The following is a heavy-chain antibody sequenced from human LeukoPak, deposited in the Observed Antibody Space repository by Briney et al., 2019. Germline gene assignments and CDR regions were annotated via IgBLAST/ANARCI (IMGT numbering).Heavy chain of an antibody. Sequence: KPSETLSLTCTVSGGSISSSSYYWGWIRQPPGKGLECIGSIYYSGSTYYNPYVTIRVNLSLYKSKIQFSLKLSYVTAADTAVYYCARLEYYYFWSGYFDYWGQGTLVNVSS. V-gene: IGHV4-39*01. J-gene: IGHJ4*02. D-gene: IGHD3-3*01. CDR1: GGSISSSSYY. CDR2: IYYSGST. CDR3: ARLEYYYFWSGYFDY.